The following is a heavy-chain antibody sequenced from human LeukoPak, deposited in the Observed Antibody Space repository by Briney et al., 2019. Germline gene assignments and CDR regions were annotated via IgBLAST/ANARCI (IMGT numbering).Heavy chain of an antibody. V-gene: IGHV3-48*04. CDR1: GFTFGPYT. Sequence: GESLKISCTASGFTFGPYTMNWVRQAPGKGLEWVSHISSSSDTIYYADSVKGRFTISRDNAKNSLFLQMNSLRAEDTAVYYCASGMRVGPNIWSQGTLVTVSS. D-gene: IGHD1-26*01. CDR2: ISSSSDTI. J-gene: IGHJ4*02. CDR3: ASGMRVGPNI.